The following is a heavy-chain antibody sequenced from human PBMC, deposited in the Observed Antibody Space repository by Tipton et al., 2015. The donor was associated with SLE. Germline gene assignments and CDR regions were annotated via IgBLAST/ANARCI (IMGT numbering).Heavy chain of an antibody. CDR2: IYYSGTT. D-gene: IGHD4-11*01. CDR3: AKWEAYSTFYLDV. Sequence: TLSLTCTVSGGSIDSRIHYWGWVRQPPGKGLESIGTIYYSGTTSYNPSLESRVTISVDTSKNQFSLKMTSVTAADTAVYYCAKWEAYSTFYLDVWGKGTTVTVSS. CDR1: GGSIDSRIHY. V-gene: IGHV4-39*07. J-gene: IGHJ6*03.